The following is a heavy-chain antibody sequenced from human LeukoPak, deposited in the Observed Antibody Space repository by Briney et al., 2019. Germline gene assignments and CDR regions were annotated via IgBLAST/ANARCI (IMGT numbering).Heavy chain of an antibody. CDR3: ARGYCSSTSCYRGYYYYMDV. CDR1: GGTFSSYA. J-gene: IGHJ6*03. D-gene: IGHD2-2*02. Sequence: ASVKVSCKASGGTFSSYAISWVRQAPGQGLEWMGGIIPIFGTANYAQKFQGRVTITADESTSTAHMELSSLRSEDTAVYYCARGYCSSTSCYRGYYYYMDVWGKGTTVTVSS. V-gene: IGHV1-69*13. CDR2: IIPIFGTA.